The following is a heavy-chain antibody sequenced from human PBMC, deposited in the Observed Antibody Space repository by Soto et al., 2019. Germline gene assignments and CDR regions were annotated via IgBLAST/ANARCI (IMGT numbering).Heavy chain of an antibody. V-gene: IGHV4-28*05. Sequence: PSETLSLTCAVSGYSISSSNWWAWILQSPGKGLEWIGHIYYSGTIYYDPSLKSRVTISVDTSKNQFSLKLSSVTAADTAVYYCAAGGGLPRYYWGQGTLVTVSS. CDR2: IYYSGTI. CDR3: AAGGGLPRYY. CDR1: GYSISSSNW. D-gene: IGHD5-12*01. J-gene: IGHJ4*02.